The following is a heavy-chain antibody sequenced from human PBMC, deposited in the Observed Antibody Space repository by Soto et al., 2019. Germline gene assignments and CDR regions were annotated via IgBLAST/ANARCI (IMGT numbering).Heavy chain of an antibody. Sequence: GGSLRLSCAASGFAFGFYEMNWVRQAPGKGLEWTSYISTGGDATYYADSVKGRFTISRDNARNSLYVQMNSLRAEDTAVYYCVRDGYGDPYYYYGMDVWGQGTTVTVSS. V-gene: IGHV3-48*03. D-gene: IGHD4-17*01. CDR2: ISTGGDAT. J-gene: IGHJ6*02. CDR1: GFAFGFYE. CDR3: VRDGYGDPYYYYGMDV.